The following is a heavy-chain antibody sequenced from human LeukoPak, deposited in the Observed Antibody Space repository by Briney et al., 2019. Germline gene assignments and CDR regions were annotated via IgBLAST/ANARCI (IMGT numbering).Heavy chain of an antibody. CDR2: INHSGST. J-gene: IGHJ4*02. Sequence: TPSETLSLTCAVYGGSFSGYYWSWIRQPPGKGLEWIGEINHSGSTNYNPSLKSRVTISVDTSKNQFSLKLSSVTAADTAVYYCARGTTVTTFDYWGQGTLVTVSS. CDR3: ARGTTVTTFDY. D-gene: IGHD4-17*01. V-gene: IGHV4-34*01. CDR1: GGSFSGYY.